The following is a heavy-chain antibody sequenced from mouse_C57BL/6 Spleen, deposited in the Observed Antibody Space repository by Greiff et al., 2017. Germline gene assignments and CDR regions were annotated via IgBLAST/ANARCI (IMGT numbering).Heavy chain of an antibody. CDR1: GYTFTSYW. V-gene: IGHV1-7*01. J-gene: IGHJ4*01. CDR3: ARSPPYDYDGGYYAMDY. D-gene: IGHD2-4*01. CDR2: INPSSGYT. Sequence: QVQLQQSGAELAKPGASVKLSCKASGYTFTSYWMHWVKQRPGQGLEWIGYINPSSGYTKYNQKFKDKATLTADKSSSTAYMQLSSLTYEDSAVYYCARSPPYDYDGGYYAMDYWGQGTSVTVSS.